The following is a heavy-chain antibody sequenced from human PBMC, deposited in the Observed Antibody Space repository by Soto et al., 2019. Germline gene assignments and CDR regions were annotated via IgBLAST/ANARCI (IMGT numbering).Heavy chain of an antibody. CDR1: GYTLTSYG. CDR3: ARDPISSSWYYYYYGMDV. Sequence: GASVKVSCKASGYTLTSYGISWVRQAPGQGLEWMGWISAYNGNTNYAQKLQGRVTMTTDTSTSTAYMELRSLRSDDTAVYYCARDPISSSWYYYYYGMDVWGQGTTVTVSS. CDR2: ISAYNGNT. J-gene: IGHJ6*02. V-gene: IGHV1-18*01. D-gene: IGHD6-13*01.